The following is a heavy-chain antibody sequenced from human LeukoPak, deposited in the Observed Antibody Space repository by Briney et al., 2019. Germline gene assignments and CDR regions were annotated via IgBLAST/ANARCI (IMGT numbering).Heavy chain of an antibody. CDR2: ISSSSSTI. Sequence: PSGGSLRLPCAASGFTFSSYSMNWVCQAPGKGLEWVSYISSSSSTIYYADSVKGRFTISRDNAKNSLYLQMNSLRAEDTAVYYCARARGDHDWFDPWGQGTLVTVSS. CDR1: GFTFSSYS. J-gene: IGHJ5*02. D-gene: IGHD4-17*01. CDR3: ARARGDHDWFDP. V-gene: IGHV3-48*01.